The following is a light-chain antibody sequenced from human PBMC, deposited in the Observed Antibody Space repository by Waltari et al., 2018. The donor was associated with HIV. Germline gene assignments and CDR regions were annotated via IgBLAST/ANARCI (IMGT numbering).Light chain of an antibody. Sequence: QSALTQSASVSGSPGQSITISCTGTNSDVGGYNYVSWYQQYPGKAPKLMIYDVSNRPSGVSNRFSASNSGNTASLTISGLQAEDEADYYCSSYTSSSTVVFGGGTKLTVL. J-gene: IGLJ2*01. V-gene: IGLV2-14*01. CDR1: NSDVGGYNY. CDR2: DVS. CDR3: SSYTSSSTVV.